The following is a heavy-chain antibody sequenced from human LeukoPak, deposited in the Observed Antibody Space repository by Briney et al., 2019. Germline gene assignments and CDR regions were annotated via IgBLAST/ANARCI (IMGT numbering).Heavy chain of an antibody. CDR3: ARDPPLWAPSGSWIDY. Sequence: GGSLRLSCAASGFTFSSYGMHWVRQAPGKGLEWVSVIYSGGSTYYADSVKGRFTISRDNSKNTLYLQMNSLRAEDTAVYYCARDPPLWAPSGSWIDYWGQGTLVTVSS. CDR1: GFTFSSYG. J-gene: IGHJ4*02. D-gene: IGHD6-13*01. V-gene: IGHV3-NL1*01. CDR2: IYSGGST.